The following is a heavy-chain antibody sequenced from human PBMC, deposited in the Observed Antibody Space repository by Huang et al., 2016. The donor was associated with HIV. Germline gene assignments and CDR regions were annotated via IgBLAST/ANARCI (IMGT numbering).Heavy chain of an antibody. CDR3: ARVGPRKVYYDSINIMDY. CDR2: IDPRTGGT. J-gene: IGHJ4*02. V-gene: IGHV1-2*02. Sequence: QVQLVQSGAEVKNPGASVKVSCKASGYTFTDYYMHWVRQAPGQGLGWMGWIDPRTGGTNYAQKFQGRVTMTRDTSITAAHMELRRLGSDDTAVYYCARVGPRKVYYDSINIMDYWGQGTLVTVTS. CDR1: GYTFTDYY. D-gene: IGHD3-9*01.